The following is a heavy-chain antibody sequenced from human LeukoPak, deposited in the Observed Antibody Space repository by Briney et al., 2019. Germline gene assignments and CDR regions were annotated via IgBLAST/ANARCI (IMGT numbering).Heavy chain of an antibody. Sequence: GASVNLSSTASVHTSTLPYIHSVGHATGQGLDWMGRVNPIRVGTKYAQNFQCRVTTTRDTSISTAYMELSRLRSDDTAVYYCARVARSSGSYGAAFDIWGQGTMVTVSS. J-gene: IGHJ3*02. CDR2: VNPIRVGT. CDR1: VHTSTLPY. CDR3: ARVARSSGSYGAAFDI. D-gene: IGHD1-26*01. V-gene: IGHV1-2*06.